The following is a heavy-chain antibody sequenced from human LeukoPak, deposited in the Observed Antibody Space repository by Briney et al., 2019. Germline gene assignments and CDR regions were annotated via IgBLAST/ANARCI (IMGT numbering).Heavy chain of an antibody. CDR2: MNPGGSSI. V-gene: IGHV3-74*01. Sequence: PGGSLRLSCAAPGFTFSSYWMHWIRQVPGKGLVWVARMNPGGSSITYADSVKGRFTISRDNAKNTLYLQMDSLRAEDTGVYYCARSNQADDYWGQGTLVTVSS. CDR1: GFTFSSYW. J-gene: IGHJ4*02. D-gene: IGHD1-14*01. CDR3: ARSNQADDY.